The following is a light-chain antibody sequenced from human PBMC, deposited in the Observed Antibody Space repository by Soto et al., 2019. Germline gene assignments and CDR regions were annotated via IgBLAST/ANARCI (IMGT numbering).Light chain of an antibody. CDR3: QQYANSPLT. J-gene: IGKJ4*01. Sequence: EIVLTQSPGTLSLSPGERATLSCRASQSVRSTYLAWYQQKPGQAPRLLIYGASSRATGIPDRFSGSGSGKDFTLTISRLEPEDFAVYYCQQYANSPLTFGGGTKVEIK. CDR1: QSVRSTY. CDR2: GAS. V-gene: IGKV3-20*01.